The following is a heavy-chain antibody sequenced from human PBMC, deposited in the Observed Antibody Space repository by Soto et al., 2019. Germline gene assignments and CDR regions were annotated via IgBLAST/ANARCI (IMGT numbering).Heavy chain of an antibody. CDR2: INPYRGAT. J-gene: IGHJ6*02. V-gene: IGHV1-2*02. Sequence: ASVNVSCKASGYSFTDYYMHGVRQAPGQGREWMGWINPYRGATNYAQKFQGRVTMTRDTSISTAYMELSRLRSDDTAVYWCAREHVRPRTGAMDVWGQGTTVTVSS. CDR3: AREHVRPRTGAMDV. D-gene: IGHD1-1*01. CDR1: GYSFTDYY.